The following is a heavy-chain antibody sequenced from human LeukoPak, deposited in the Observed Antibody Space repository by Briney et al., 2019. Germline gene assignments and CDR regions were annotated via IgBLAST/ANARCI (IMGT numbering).Heavy chain of an antibody. Sequence: SETLSLTCAVYGGSFSGYYWNWIRQPPGKGLEWIGEINHSGSTYYNPSLKSQVSISVDTSKNQFSLKVSSVIAADTAVYYCARHSDPYDYVWGSYRDYYYMDVWGKGTTVTISS. D-gene: IGHD3-16*02. V-gene: IGHV4-34*01. J-gene: IGHJ6*03. CDR2: INHSGST. CDR3: ARHSDPYDYVWGSYRDYYYMDV. CDR1: GGSFSGYY.